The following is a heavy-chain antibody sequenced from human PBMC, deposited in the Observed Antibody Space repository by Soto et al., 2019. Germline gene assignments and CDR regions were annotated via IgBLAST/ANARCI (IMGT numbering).Heavy chain of an antibody. Sequence: ASVKVSCKASGYTFTNYPMHWVHEAPGQRLEWMGRMIPGNGTTNYSQKFQGRVTITRDLSASTAYMELSSLRFEDTVVYYCARETGIDYYRMDVWGLGTTVPVSS. CDR2: MIPGNGTT. CDR1: GYTFTNYP. V-gene: IGHV1-3*01. CDR3: ARETGIDYYRMDV. J-gene: IGHJ6*01.